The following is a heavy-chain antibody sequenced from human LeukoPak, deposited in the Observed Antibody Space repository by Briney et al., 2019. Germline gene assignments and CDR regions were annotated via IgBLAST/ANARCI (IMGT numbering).Heavy chain of an antibody. V-gene: IGHV4-59*08. CDR1: GGSISSDY. CDR2: IYYSGST. J-gene: IGHJ2*01. CDR3: ARPKGYWYFDL. Sequence: PSATLSLTCTVSGGSISSDYWSWIRQPRGKGLDWIGNIYYSGSTNYNPSLKSRVTILVDTSKGHFSLKLSSVTAADTAVYYCARPKGYWYFDLWGRGTLVTVSS.